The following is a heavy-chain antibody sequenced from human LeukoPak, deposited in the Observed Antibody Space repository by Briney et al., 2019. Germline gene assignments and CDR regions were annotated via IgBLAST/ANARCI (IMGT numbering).Heavy chain of an antibody. CDR3: ARYISSGLEY. Sequence: SETLSLTCTVSGVSIYSYYWTWIRQPPGEGLEYIGHIYYTGTTSYNPSLKSRVTISVDTSTNPFSLRLNSVTAADTAVYYCARYISSGLEYWGQGILVTVSS. CDR1: GVSIYSYY. CDR2: IYYTGTT. D-gene: IGHD6-13*01. V-gene: IGHV4-59*01. J-gene: IGHJ4*02.